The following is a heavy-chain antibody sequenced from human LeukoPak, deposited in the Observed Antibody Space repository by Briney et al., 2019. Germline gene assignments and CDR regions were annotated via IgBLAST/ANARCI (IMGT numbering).Heavy chain of an antibody. CDR1: GFTFSSYG. Sequence: GGSLRLSCAASGFTFSSYGMSWVRQAPGKGLEWVSAISGSGGSTYYADSVKGRFTISRDNSKNTLYLQMNSLRAEDTAVYYCARSDSSGYYRFDYWGQGTLVTVSS. J-gene: IGHJ4*02. V-gene: IGHV3-23*01. CDR3: ARSDSSGYYRFDY. CDR2: ISGSGGST. D-gene: IGHD3-22*01.